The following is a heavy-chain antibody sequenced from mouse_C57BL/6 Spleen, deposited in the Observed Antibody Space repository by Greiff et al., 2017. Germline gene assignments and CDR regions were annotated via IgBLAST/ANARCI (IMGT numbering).Heavy chain of an antibody. CDR3: ARGRWFAY. J-gene: IGHJ3*01. V-gene: IGHV5-17*01. CDR1: GFTFSDYG. Sequence: VQLKQSGGGLVKPGGSLKLSCAASGFTFSDYGMHWVRQAPEKGLEWVAYISNGSSTIYYADTVKGTFTISRDNAKNTLFLQMTRLRSEDTAMYYCARGRWFAYWGQGTLVTVSA. CDR2: ISNGSSTI. D-gene: IGHD6-1*01.